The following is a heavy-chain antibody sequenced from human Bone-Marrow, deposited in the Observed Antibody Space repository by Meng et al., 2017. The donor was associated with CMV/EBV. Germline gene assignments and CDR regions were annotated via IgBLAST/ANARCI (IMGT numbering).Heavy chain of an antibody. J-gene: IGHJ5*02. D-gene: IGHD1-7*01. V-gene: IGHV1-3*02. Sequence: ASVKVSCKASGYTFTSYAMHWVRQAPGQRLEWMGWSNAGNGNTKYSQEFQGRVTITRDTSASTAYMELSSLRSEDMAVYYCARDIEWNYAFGWFDPWGQGTLVTVSS. CDR1: GYTFTSYA. CDR3: ARDIEWNYAFGWFDP. CDR2: SNAGNGNT.